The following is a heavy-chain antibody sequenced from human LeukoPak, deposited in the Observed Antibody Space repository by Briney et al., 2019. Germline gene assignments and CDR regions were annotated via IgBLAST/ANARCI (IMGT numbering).Heavy chain of an antibody. CDR2: IYSGGST. V-gene: IGHV3-53*01. Sequence: GGSLRLSCAASGFTVSSNYMSWVRQAPGKGLEWVSVIYSGGSTYYADSVKGRFTISRDNSKNTLYLQMNSLRAEDTAVYYCAKDHPIVVVPAAKYYFDYWGQGTLVTVSS. J-gene: IGHJ4*02. D-gene: IGHD2-2*01. CDR3: AKDHPIVVVPAAKYYFDY. CDR1: GFTVSSNY.